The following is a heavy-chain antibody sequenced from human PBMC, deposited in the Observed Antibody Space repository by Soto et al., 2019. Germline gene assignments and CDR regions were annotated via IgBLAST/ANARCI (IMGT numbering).Heavy chain of an antibody. V-gene: IGHV1-2*02. J-gene: IGHJ4*02. Sequence: GSVQDSCMASGYTFTGYYMHWVRQAPGQGLEWMGWINPNSGGTNYAQKFQGRITMTRNTSISTAYMEQSRLRSDDTAVYYSARGGQWLVGGFDYWGQGTLVTVSS. CDR3: ARGGQWLVGGFDY. CDR2: INPNSGGT. D-gene: IGHD6-19*01. CDR1: GYTFTGYY.